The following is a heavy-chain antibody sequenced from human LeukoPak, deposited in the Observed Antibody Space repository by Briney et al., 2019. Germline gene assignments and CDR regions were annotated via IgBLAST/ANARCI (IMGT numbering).Heavy chain of an antibody. CDR3: ARVEEGYGSGRRENYYYYYMDV. CDR1: GGSFSGYY. CDR2: IDHSGST. J-gene: IGHJ6*03. V-gene: IGHV4-34*01. Sequence: SETLSLTCAVYGGSFSGYYWSWIRQPPGKGLEWIGEIDHSGSTNSNPSLKSRVTISVDTSKNQFSLKLSSVTAADTAVYYCARVEEGYGSGRRENYYYYYMDVWGKGTTVTISS. D-gene: IGHD3-10*01.